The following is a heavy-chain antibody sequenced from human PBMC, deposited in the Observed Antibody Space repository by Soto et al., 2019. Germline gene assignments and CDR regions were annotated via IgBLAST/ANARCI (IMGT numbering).Heavy chain of an antibody. CDR3: AKVLYGGNPKFDY. CDR1: GFTFSSYG. CDR2: ISYDGSNK. Sequence: GGSLRLSCAASGFTFSSYGMHWVRQAPGKGLEWVAVISYDGSNKYYADSVKGRFTISRDNSKNTLYLQMNSLRAEDTAVYYCAKVLYGGNPKFDYWGQGTLVTVPQ. D-gene: IGHD2-15*01. J-gene: IGHJ4*02. V-gene: IGHV3-30*18.